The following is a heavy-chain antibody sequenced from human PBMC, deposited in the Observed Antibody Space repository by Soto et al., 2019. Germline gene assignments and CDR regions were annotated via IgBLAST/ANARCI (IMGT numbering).Heavy chain of an antibody. D-gene: IGHD2-8*01. V-gene: IGHV3-48*02. Sequence: EVQLVESGGGLIQRGGSLRLSCSASGFTFGHYSMNWVRQAPGKGPEWVSYISSDNITINYADSVKGRFIITRDNAKKSLYVQMHSLRDEYAAVYYCAREGCSLLKSGMDVWGQGTTVTVSS. CDR2: ISSDNITI. CDR1: GFTFGHYS. CDR3: AREGCSLLKSGMDV. J-gene: IGHJ6*02.